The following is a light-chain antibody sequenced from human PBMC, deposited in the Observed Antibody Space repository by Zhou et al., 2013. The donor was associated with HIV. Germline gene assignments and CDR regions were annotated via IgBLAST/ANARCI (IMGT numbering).Light chain of an antibody. V-gene: IGLV1-40*01. CDR2: DNN. Sequence: QSVLTQPPSVSGAPGRRVTISCTGSSSNIGAGYDVHWYQQLPGTTPKLLIYDNNNRPSGVPDRFSGSKSGTSASLAITGLQAEDGADYYCQSYDTSLIYVFGTGTKVTVL. J-gene: IGLJ1*01. CDR3: QSYDTSLIYV. CDR1: SSNIGAGYD.